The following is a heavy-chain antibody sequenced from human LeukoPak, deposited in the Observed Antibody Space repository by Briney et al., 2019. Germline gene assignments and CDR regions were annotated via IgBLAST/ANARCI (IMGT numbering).Heavy chain of an antibody. CDR1: GFTFSSYA. Sequence: PGGSLRLSCAASGFTFSSYAMSWVRQAPGKGLEWVSAISGSGGSTYYADSVKGRFTISRDNSKNMLYLQMNSLRVDDTAVYYCAKSPAGSSWPSIDYWGQGTLVAVSS. D-gene: IGHD6-13*01. CDR2: ISGSGGST. CDR3: AKSPAGSSWPSIDY. J-gene: IGHJ4*02. V-gene: IGHV3-23*01.